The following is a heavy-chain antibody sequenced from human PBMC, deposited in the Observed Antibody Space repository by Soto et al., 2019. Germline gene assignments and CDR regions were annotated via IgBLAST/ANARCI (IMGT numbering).Heavy chain of an antibody. D-gene: IGHD6-19*01. Sequence: PGGSLRLSCAASGFTFSSYAMHWVRQAPGKGLEWVAVISYDGSNKYYADSVKGRFTISRDNSKNTLYLQMNSLRAEDTAVYYCARDGRGFHGYSSGWSNLDYWGQGTLVTVSS. J-gene: IGHJ4*02. CDR2: ISYDGSNK. V-gene: IGHV3-30-3*01. CDR3: ARDGRGFHGYSSGWSNLDY. CDR1: GFTFSSYA.